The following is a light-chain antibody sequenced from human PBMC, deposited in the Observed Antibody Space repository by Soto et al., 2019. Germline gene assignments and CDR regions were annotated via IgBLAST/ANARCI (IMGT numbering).Light chain of an antibody. CDR1: TSDVGGYNY. Sequence: QSVLTQPASGSGCPGQSIIISFTQTTSDVGGYNYVSCYQQHPGKGPKLIFYVVSNRPSGVSNRFSGSKSGNTASLTISGLQAEDEADYYCSSYTSSSSLVFGGGTKVTGL. CDR2: VVS. J-gene: IGLJ2*01. V-gene: IGLV2-14*01. CDR3: SSYTSSSSLV.